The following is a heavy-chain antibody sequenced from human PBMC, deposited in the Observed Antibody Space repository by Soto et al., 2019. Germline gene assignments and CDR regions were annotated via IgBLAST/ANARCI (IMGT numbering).Heavy chain of an antibody. CDR2: INHSGST. D-gene: IGHD6-19*01. CDR3: VRDFWQWLVQYYYGMAV. J-gene: IGHJ6*02. CDR1: GGSFSGYY. Sequence: PSETLSLTCAVYGGSFSGYYWSWIRQPPGKGLEWIGEINHSGSTNYNPSLKSRVTISVDTSKNQFSLRSDDTAVYYCVRDFWQWLVQYYYGMAVWGQGTTVTVSS. V-gene: IGHV4-34*01.